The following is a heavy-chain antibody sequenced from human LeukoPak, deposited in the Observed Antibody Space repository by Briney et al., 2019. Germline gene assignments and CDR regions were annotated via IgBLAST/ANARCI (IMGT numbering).Heavy chain of an antibody. CDR3: AKNRGYSSSWFFED. J-gene: IGHJ4*02. V-gene: IGHV3-23*01. Sequence: PGGSLRLSCAASGFTFTTYAMSWVRQAPGKGLEWVSAMSGGGDKTYYADSVKGRFTISRDNSKDTVYLQMSGLRGEDTAVYYCAKNRGYSSSWFFEDWGQGTLVTVSS. D-gene: IGHD6-13*01. CDR1: GFTFTTYA. CDR2: MSGGGDKT.